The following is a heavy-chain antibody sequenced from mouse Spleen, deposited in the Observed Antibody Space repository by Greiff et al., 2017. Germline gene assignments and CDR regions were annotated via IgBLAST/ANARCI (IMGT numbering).Heavy chain of an antibody. V-gene: IGHV5-17*01. CDR3: ARPVGRRYYYAMDY. D-gene: IGHD4-1*01. CDR2: ISSGSSTI. Sequence: EVQGVESGGGLVKPGGSLKLSCAASGFTFSDYGMHWVRQAPEKGLEWVAYISSGSSTIYYADTVKGRFTISRDNAKNTLFLQMTSLRSEDTAMYYCARPVGRRYYYAMDYWGQGTSVTVSS. J-gene: IGHJ4*01. CDR1: GFTFSDYG.